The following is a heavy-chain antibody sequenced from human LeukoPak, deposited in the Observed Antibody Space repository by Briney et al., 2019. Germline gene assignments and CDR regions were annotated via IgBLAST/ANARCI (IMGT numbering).Heavy chain of an antibody. D-gene: IGHD6-13*01. CDR3: ARAGSSWSSYYYYGMDV. CDR1: GGSFRGYY. J-gene: IGHJ6*04. CDR2: INHSGST. V-gene: IGHV4-34*01. Sequence: PSETLSLTCAVYGGSFRGYYWSWIRQPPGKGLEWIGEINHSGSTNYNPSLKSRVTISVDTSKNQVSLKLSSVTAADTAVYYCARAGSSWSSYYYYGMDVWGKGTTVTVSS.